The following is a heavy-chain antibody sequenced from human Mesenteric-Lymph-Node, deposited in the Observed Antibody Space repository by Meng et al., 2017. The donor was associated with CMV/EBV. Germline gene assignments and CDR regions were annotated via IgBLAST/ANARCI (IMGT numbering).Heavy chain of an antibody. V-gene: IGHV1-18*01. J-gene: IGHJ3*02. CDR2: ISAYNGNT. CDR1: GYTFTSYG. D-gene: IGHD1-26*01. Sequence: ASVKVSCKASGYTFTSYGISWVRQAPGQGLEWMGWISAYNGNTNYAQKLQGRVTMTTDTSTSTAYMELRSLRSDDTAVYYCARDVIDKPTVGGTPDDAFDIWGQGTMVTVSS. CDR3: ARDVIDKPTVGGTPDDAFDI.